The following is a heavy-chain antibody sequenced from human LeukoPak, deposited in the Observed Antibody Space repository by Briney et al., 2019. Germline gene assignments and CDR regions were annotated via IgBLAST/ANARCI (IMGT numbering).Heavy chain of an antibody. Sequence: GASVKVSCKASGYTFTSYGISWVRQAPGQGLEWMGWINPNSGGTNYAQKFQGRVTMTRDTSISTAYMELSRLRSDDTAVYYCARDSVKYSSSWFNWFDPWGQGTLVTVSS. CDR3: ARDSVKYSSSWFNWFDP. J-gene: IGHJ5*02. V-gene: IGHV1-2*02. CDR2: INPNSGGT. CDR1: GYTFTSYG. D-gene: IGHD6-13*01.